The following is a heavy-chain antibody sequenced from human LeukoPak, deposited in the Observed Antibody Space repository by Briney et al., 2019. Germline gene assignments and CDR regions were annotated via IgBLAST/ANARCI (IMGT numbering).Heavy chain of an antibody. CDR1: GGSFSGYY. CDR2: INHSGGT. V-gene: IGHV4-34*01. CDR3: ARGVRMRYYYGSGSPAVHFDY. Sequence: SETLSLTCAVYGGSFSGYYWSWIRQPPGKGLEWIGEINHSGGTNYNPSLKSRVTISVDTSKNQFSLKLSSVTAADTAVYYCARGVRMRYYYGSGSPAVHFDYWGQGTLVTVSS. J-gene: IGHJ4*02. D-gene: IGHD3-10*01.